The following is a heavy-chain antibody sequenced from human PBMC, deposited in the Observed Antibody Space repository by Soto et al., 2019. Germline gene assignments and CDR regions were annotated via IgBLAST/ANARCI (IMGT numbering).Heavy chain of an antibody. CDR1: GGSISSSNW. CDR3: ERATCSGGSCYLGNWFDP. J-gene: IGHJ5*02. CDR2: IYHSGST. V-gene: IGHV4-4*02. Sequence: SETLSLTCAVSGGSISSSNWWSCVRQPPGKGLEWIGEIYHSGSTNYNPSLKSRVTISVDKSKNQFSLKLSSVTAAETAVYYCERATCSGGSCYLGNWFDPWGQGTLVTVSS. D-gene: IGHD2-15*01.